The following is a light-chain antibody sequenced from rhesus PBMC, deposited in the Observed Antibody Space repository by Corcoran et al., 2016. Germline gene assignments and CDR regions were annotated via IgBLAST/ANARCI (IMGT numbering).Light chain of an antibody. J-gene: IGKJ2*01. CDR3: QQYSSSPYS. Sequence: DIQMTQSPSSLSASVGDTVTITCRARQSISSWLAWYQQKPGKAPNLLIYKASSLQSGVPSRFSGSGSGTDFTLTISSLQSEDFATYYCQQYSSSPYSFGQGTKVEIK. CDR1: QSISSW. V-gene: IGKV1-22*01. CDR2: KAS.